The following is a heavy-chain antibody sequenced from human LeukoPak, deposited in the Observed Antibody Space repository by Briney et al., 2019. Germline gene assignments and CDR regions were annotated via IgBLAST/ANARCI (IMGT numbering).Heavy chain of an antibody. CDR2: IYHSGST. CDR3: VRGPYGSGISNWFDP. J-gene: IGHJ5*02. CDR1: GFSISSGYY. V-gene: IGHV4-38-2*02. D-gene: IGHD3-10*01. Sequence: SETLSLTCSVSGFSISSGYYWDWIRQPPGKGLEWIGSIYHSGSTYYNPSLKSRVTISVDTSKNQFSLKLTSVTAADAAVYYCVRGPYGSGISNWFDPWGQGTLVIVSS.